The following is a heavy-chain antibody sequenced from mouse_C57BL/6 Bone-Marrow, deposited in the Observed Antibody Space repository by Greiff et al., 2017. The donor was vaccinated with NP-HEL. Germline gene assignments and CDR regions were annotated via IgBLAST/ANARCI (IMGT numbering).Heavy chain of an antibody. CDR1: GYAFSSYW. V-gene: IGHV1-80*01. CDR2: IYPGDGDT. D-gene: IGHD1-1*01. CDR3: ARYYYGSSYVGYWYFDV. J-gene: IGHJ1*03. Sequence: VQLQQSGAELVKPGASVKISCKASGYAFSSYWMNWVKQRPGKGLEWIGQIYPGDGDTNYNGKFKGKATLTADKSSSTAYMQLSSLTSEDSAVYFCARYYYGSSYVGYWYFDVWGTGTTVTVSS.